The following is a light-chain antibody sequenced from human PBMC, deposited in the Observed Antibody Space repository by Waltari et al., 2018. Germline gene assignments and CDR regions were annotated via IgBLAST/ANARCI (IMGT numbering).Light chain of an antibody. CDR3: QSYDSNVGGSV. J-gene: IGLJ1*01. Sequence: QSVLTQPPSVSGAPGQRVIISCAGSGSNVGAGYDVQWYQQLPGRAPTLLINGHPNRPSGVPDRFSGSQSGASASLAITGLQAEDEADYYCQSYDSNVGGSVFGAGTKVSVL. CDR2: GHP. V-gene: IGLV1-40*01. CDR1: GSNVGAGYD.